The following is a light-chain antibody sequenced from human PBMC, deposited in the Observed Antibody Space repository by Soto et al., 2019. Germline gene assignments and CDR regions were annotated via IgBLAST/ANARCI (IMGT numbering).Light chain of an antibody. CDR3: QSYDSSNHVV. CDR2: EDN. Sequence: NFMLTQPHSVSESPGKTVTISCTGSSGSIASNYVQWYQQRPGSAPTTVIYEDNQRPSGVPDRFSGSIDSSSNSASLTISGLKTEDEADYYCQSYDSSNHVVFGGGTEVTVL. CDR1: SGSIASNY. J-gene: IGLJ2*01. V-gene: IGLV6-57*02.